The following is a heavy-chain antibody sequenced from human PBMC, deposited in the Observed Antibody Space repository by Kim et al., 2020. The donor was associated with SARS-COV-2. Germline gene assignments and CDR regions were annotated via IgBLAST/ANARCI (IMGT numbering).Heavy chain of an antibody. CDR1: GGPISSYY. CDR2: VYYSGSA. V-gene: IGHV4-59*13. J-gene: IGHJ4*02. CDR3: ARDYYDGSGYYYNFDS. D-gene: IGHD3-22*01. Sequence: SETLSLTCTVSGGPISSYYWSWIRQPPGKGLEWIGHVYYSGSANYNPSLKSRVTISVDTSKNQFSLNLSSVTAADTAVFYCARDYYDGSGYYYNFDSWGQGTLVIVSS.